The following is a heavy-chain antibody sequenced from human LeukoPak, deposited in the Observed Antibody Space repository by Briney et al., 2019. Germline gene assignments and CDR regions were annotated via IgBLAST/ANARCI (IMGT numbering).Heavy chain of an antibody. J-gene: IGHJ4*02. D-gene: IGHD1-26*01. Sequence: ASVKVSCKASGYTFTTYYIHWVRQAPGQGLEWVGIINPSGGTTTYAQKLQGRVTMTGDTSTSTVYMELSSLRSDDTAVYYCTRDKGGSYSDYWGQGTLVTVSS. CDR1: GYTFTTYY. CDR2: INPSGGTT. CDR3: TRDKGGSYSDY. V-gene: IGHV1-46*01.